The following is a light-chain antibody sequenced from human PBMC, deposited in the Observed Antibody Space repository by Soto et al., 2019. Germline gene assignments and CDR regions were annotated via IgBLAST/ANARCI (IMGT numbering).Light chain of an antibody. V-gene: IGKV3-15*01. CDR3: QQYNNWPFT. CDR2: GAS. J-gene: IGKJ5*01. CDR1: QSVSSN. Sequence: EIVMTQSPATLSVSPGERATLSCRASQSVSSNLAWYQQKPGQAPRLLIYGASTRATGIPARFSSSGSGTEFTLTISSLQSEDFADYYCQQYNNWPFTFGQGTRLEIK.